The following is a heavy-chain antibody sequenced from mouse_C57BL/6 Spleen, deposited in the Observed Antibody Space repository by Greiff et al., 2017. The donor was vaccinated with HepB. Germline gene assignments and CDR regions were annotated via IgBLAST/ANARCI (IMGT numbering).Heavy chain of an antibody. CDR1: GYTFTSYW. D-gene: IGHD2-1*01. J-gene: IGHJ2*01. V-gene: IGHV1-5*01. CDR2: IYPGNSDT. CDR3: TRFRGGNYVDFDY. Sequence: VQLQQSGTVLARPGASVKMSCKTSGYTFTSYWMHWVNQRPGQGLEWIGAIYPGNSDTSYNQKFKGKAKLTAVTSASTAYMELSSLTNEDSAVYYCTRFRGGNYVDFDYWGQGTTLTVSS.